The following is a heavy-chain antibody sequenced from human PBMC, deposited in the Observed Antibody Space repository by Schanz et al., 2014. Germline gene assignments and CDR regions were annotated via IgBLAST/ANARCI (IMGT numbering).Heavy chain of an antibody. CDR3: ARDQSPYTNSSDVRYFDY. CDR1: GYTFSDSY. D-gene: IGHD6-6*01. Sequence: QEQLVQSGAEVRKPGASVKVSCKASGYTFSDSYVHWVRQAPGQGLEWMGWINPDSGDTNFAQKFQGWVTMTRDKSITTAYMELSRLKFDDTAVYYCARDQSPYTNSSDVRYFDYWGQGSLVTVSS. V-gene: IGHV1-2*04. J-gene: IGHJ4*02. CDR2: INPDSGDT.